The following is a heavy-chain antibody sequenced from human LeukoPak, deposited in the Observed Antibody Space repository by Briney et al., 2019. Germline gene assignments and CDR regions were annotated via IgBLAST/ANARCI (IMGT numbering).Heavy chain of an antibody. D-gene: IGHD6-13*01. CDR1: GFTFDDYA. V-gene: IGHV3-43D*03. J-gene: IGHJ6*03. CDR3: AKEGIAAGVASPNDFFYYYYMDV. CDR2: ISWDGGST. Sequence: GGSLRLSCAASGFTFDDYAMHWVRHAPGKGLEWVSLISWDGGSTYYADSVKGRFTISRDNSKNSLYLQMNSLRAEDTALYYCAKEGIAAGVASPNDFFYYYYMDVWGKGTTVTVSS.